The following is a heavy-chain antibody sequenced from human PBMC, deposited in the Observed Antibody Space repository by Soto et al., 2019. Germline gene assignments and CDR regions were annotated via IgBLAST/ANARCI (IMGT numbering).Heavy chain of an antibody. J-gene: IGHJ4*02. CDR3: ARHGMDYYDSSGYYYSPYYFDY. V-gene: IGHV4-39*01. Sequence: CSVVEGNIVGLSYRWIRIRQPPGKGLEWIGSIYYSGSTYYNPSLKSRVTISVDTSKNQFSLKLSSVTAADTAVYYCARHGMDYYDSSGYYYSPYYFDYWGQGTLVTVSS. D-gene: IGHD3-22*01. CDR2: IYYSGST. CDR1: EGNIVGLSYR.